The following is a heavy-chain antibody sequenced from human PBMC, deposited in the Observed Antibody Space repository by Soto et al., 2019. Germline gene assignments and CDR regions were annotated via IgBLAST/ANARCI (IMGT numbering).Heavy chain of an antibody. Sequence: QVQLVESGGGVVQPGRSLRLSCAASGFTFSSYGMHWVRQAPGKGLEWVAVIWYDGNNKYYADSVKGRFTISRDKSKNTLYLQVNSRRAEDTAVYYCARDLGRWLPEYYYYYGMDVWGQGTTVTVSS. CDR1: GFTFSSYG. J-gene: IGHJ6*02. CDR2: IWYDGNNK. CDR3: ARDLGRWLPEYYYYYGMDV. D-gene: IGHD5-12*01. V-gene: IGHV3-33*01.